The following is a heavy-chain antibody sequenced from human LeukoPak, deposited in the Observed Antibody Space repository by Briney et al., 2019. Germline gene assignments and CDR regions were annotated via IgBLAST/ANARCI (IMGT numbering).Heavy chain of an antibody. J-gene: IGHJ6*03. D-gene: IGHD3-10*01. CDR1: GYTFTSYD. V-gene: IGHV1-8*01. CDR2: MNPNSGNT. Sequence: ASVKVSCKASGYTFTSYDINWVRQATGQGLEWMGWMNPNSGNTGYAQKFQGRVTMTRNTSISTAYMELSSLRSEGTAVYYCARGGAMVRGVIITDYYYYMDVWGKGTTVTISS. CDR3: ARGGAMVRGVIITDYYYYMDV.